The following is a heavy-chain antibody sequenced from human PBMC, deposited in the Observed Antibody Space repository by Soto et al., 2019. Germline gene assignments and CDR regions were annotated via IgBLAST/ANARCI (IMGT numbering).Heavy chain of an antibody. CDR3: AREGYSPIYYYMDV. Sequence: GGSLRLSCAASGFTFSSYWMSWVRQAPGKGLEWVANIKQDGSEKYYVDSVKGRFTISRDNAKNSLYLQMNSLRAEDTAVYYCAREGYSPIYYYMDVWGKGTTVTVSS. V-gene: IGHV3-7*01. D-gene: IGHD2-15*01. CDR2: IKQDGSEK. J-gene: IGHJ6*03. CDR1: GFTFSSYW.